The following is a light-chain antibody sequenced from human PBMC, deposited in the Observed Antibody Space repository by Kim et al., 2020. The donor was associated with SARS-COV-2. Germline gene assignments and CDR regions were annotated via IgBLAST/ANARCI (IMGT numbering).Light chain of an antibody. V-gene: IGLV1-51*01. CDR1: SSDIGNNY. J-gene: IGLJ1*01. Sequence: QSVLTQPPSVSAAPGQKVTISCSGSSSDIGNNYVSWYQQLPGTAPKFLIYDNSKRPSGIPDRFSGSKSGTSATLGITGLQTGDEADDYCGTWDSSLSVFVFGTGTKVTVL. CDR3: GTWDSSLSVFV. CDR2: DNS.